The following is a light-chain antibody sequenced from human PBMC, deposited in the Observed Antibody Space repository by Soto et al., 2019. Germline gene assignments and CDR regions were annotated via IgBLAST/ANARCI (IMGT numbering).Light chain of an antibody. CDR3: RSYDDALSARV. Sequence: QSVLTQPRSVSGAPGQRVTISCTGSSSDVGRGYDVHWYQQLPGTAPKLLIYVNNTRPSGVPDRFSGSKSGTSASLAITGLQAEDEDAYYCRSYDDALSARVFGGGTKLTVL. J-gene: IGLJ3*02. V-gene: IGLV1-40*01. CDR1: SSDVGRGYD. CDR2: VNN.